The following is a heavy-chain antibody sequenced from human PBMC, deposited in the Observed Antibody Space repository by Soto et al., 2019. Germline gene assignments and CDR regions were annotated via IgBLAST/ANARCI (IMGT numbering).Heavy chain of an antibody. CDR2: ISGSGDES. CDR3: TKAEATMITGWPYYGVDV. D-gene: IGHD5-12*01. V-gene: IGHV3-23*01. J-gene: IGHJ6*02. Sequence: GGSLRLSCAGSGFNFRNYALTWVRQGPGKRLEWVSGISGSGDESHYADSVKGRFTISRDNSKNRLYLQMDSLRIENTAVYYCTKAEATMITGWPYYGVDVCGPGTTVTVS. CDR1: GFNFRNYA.